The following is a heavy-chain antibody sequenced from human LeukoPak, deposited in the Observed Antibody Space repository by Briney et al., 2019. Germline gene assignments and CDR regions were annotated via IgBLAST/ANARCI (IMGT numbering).Heavy chain of an antibody. D-gene: IGHD4-17*01. CDR2: ISYDGSNK. V-gene: IGHV3-30-3*01. CDR1: GFTFSSYA. Sequence: PGGSLRLSCAASGFTFSSYAMHWVRQAPGKGLEWVAVISYDGSNKYYADSVKGRFTISRDNSKNTLYLQMNSLRAEDTAVYYCARGYGDFYYFDYWGQGTLVTVSS. J-gene: IGHJ4*02. CDR3: ARGYGDFYYFDY.